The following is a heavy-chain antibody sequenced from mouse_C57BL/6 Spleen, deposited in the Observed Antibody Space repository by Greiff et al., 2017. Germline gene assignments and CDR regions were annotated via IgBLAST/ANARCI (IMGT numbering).Heavy chain of an antibody. CDR2: ISSGSSTT. CDR1: GFTFSDYG. D-gene: IGHD6-1*01. CDR3: EGEAFNAWFGY. Sequence: DVQLQQSGAGLVKPGASLKLSCAASGFTFSDYGMPWVRQAPEKGLEWVAYISSGSSTTNYEDTVKGRFTISRDNAKNTLFLQMTSLRSEDTDMYYCEGEAFNAWFGYWGQGALVTVSA. V-gene: IGHV5-17*01. J-gene: IGHJ3*01.